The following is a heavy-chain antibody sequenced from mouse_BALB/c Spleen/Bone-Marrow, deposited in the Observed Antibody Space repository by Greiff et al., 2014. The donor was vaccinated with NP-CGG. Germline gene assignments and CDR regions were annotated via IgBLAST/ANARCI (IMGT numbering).Heavy chain of an antibody. CDR2: INPYNGDT. V-gene: IGHV1-37*01. CDR1: GYSFTGYF. D-gene: IGHD1-1*01. J-gene: IGHJ1*01. CDR3: GRSGYYGSSYFDV. Sequence: EVKLVESGPELVKPGASVKISCKASGYSFTGYFMNWVKQSHGKSLEWIGRINPYNGDTFYNQKFKGKSTLTVDKSSSTAHMELLSLTSEDSAVYYCGRSGYYGSSYFDVWGAGTTVTVSS.